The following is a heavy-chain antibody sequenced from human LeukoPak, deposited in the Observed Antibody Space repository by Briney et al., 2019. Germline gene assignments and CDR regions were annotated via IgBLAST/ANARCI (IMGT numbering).Heavy chain of an antibody. CDR2: IFYSGST. V-gene: IGHV4-39*01. CDR1: GGSISSSSYY. Sequence: PSETLSLTCTVSGGSISSSSYYWGWIRQPPGKGVEWIGSIFYSGSTYYNPSLESRVTISVDTSKNQFSLKLTSVTAADTAVYYCARLVLDVWGSYRFDPWGQGTLVTVSS. J-gene: IGHJ5*02. CDR3: ARLVLDVWGSYRFDP. D-gene: IGHD3-16*02.